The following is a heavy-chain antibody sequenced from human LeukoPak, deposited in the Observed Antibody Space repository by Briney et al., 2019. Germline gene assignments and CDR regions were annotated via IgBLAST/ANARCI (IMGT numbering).Heavy chain of an antibody. V-gene: IGHV1-69*13. D-gene: IGHD3-22*01. Sequence: GASVKVSCKASGGTFSSYAISWVRQAPGQGLERMGGIIPIFGTANYAQRFQGRVTITADESTSTAYMELSSLRSEDTAVYYCARDMYYYDSSGYTDDYWGQGTLVTVSS. CDR1: GGTFSSYA. CDR2: IIPIFGTA. J-gene: IGHJ4*02. CDR3: ARDMYYYDSSGYTDDY.